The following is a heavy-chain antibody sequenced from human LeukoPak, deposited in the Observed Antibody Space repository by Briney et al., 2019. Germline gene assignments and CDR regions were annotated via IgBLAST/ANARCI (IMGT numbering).Heavy chain of an antibody. CDR2: ISGSGGST. D-gene: IGHD3-3*01. CDR1: GFTFSNFA. J-gene: IGHJ4*02. CDR3: AKDDDDFWSGYYPFDY. Sequence: PGTSLRLSCAASGFTFSNFAMSWVRQAPGRGLEWVSAISGSGGSTYYAGSVRGRFSISRDNSKNTLFLQMNSLRAEDTAIYYCAKDDDDFWSGYYPFDYWGQGTLVTVPS. V-gene: IGHV3-23*01.